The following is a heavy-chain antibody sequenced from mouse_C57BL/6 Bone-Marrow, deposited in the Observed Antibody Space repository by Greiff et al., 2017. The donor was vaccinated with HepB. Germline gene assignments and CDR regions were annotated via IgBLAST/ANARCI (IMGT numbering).Heavy chain of an antibody. J-gene: IGHJ2*01. Sequence: QVQLQQPGAELVKPGASVKLSCKASGYTFTSYWMQWVKQRPGQGLEWIGEIDPSDSYTNYNQKFKGKATLTVDTSSSTAYMQLSSLTSEDSAVYYCALLIRWYFDYWGQGNTLTVSS. CDR3: ALLIRWYFDY. V-gene: IGHV1-50*01. D-gene: IGHD1-1*01. CDR1: GYTFTSYW. CDR2: IDPSDSYT.